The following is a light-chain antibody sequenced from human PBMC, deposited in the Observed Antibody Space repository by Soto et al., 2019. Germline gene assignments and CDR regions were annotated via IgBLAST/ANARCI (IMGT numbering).Light chain of an antibody. CDR2: GAS. Sequence: DIQMTQSPSAMSASLGDRVTITCRASQGISNSLAWFQQKPGRVPKRLIYGASTLQSWAPSRFSGSASGAAFTLTISRLQPEDFATYYCLQYNSYPFTFGGGTKVEIK. J-gene: IGKJ4*01. CDR1: QGISNS. V-gene: IGKV1-17*03. CDR3: LQYNSYPFT.